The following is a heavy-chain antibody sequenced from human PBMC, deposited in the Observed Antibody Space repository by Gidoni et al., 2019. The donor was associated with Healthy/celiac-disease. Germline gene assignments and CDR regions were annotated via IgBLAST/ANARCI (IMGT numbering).Heavy chain of an antibody. CDR3: AKDRGGRCDY. Sequence: QVQLVESGGGVVQPGSSLRLSCAPPGFTFSSYGMHWVRQAPGKGLEWVAFIQYDGGNKYYGDSVKGRFTISRDNSKNTLYLQMNSLRAEDTAVYYCAKDRGGRCDYWGQGTLVTVSS. D-gene: IGHD3-10*01. J-gene: IGHJ4*02. CDR2: IQYDGGNK. V-gene: IGHV3-30*02. CDR1: GFTFSSYG.